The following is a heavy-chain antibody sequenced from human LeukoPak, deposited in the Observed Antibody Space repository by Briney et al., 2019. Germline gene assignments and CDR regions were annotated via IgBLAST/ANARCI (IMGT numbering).Heavy chain of an antibody. Sequence: GGSLRLSCAASGITFSSYGMSWVRRAPGKGLEWVSSISSTGGTTYYADSVKGRFTISRDNSKNTLYLQMNSLRAEDTAIYYCAKNGDRGAYCTGGTCYPYFYYYMDVWGKGTAVTI. CDR1: GITFSSYG. CDR3: AKNGDRGAYCTGGTCYPYFYYYMDV. CDR2: ISSTGGTT. J-gene: IGHJ6*03. V-gene: IGHV3-23*01. D-gene: IGHD2-15*01.